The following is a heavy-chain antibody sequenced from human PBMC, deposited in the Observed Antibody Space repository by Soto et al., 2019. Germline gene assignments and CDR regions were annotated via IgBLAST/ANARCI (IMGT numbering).Heavy chain of an antibody. J-gene: IGHJ4*02. CDR1: GYTFTGYY. CDR3: ARGTGYRPVGFDY. Sequence: QVQLVQSGAEVKKPGALVKVSCKASGYTFTGYYMHWVRQALGQGLEWMGWINPNSGGTNYAQKFQGWVTMTRDTSISTAYMELSRLRSDDTAVYYCARGTGYRPVGFDYWGQGTLVTVS. CDR2: INPNSGGT. V-gene: IGHV1-2*04. D-gene: IGHD6-13*01.